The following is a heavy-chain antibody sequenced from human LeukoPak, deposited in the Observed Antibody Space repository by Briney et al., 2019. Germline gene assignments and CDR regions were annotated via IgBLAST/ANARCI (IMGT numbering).Heavy chain of an antibody. Sequence: RGSLRLSCAASGFTFDDYAMHWVRHAPGKGLEWVSLISGDGRSTYYADAVKGRFTISRDNSKNSLYLQMNSLRTEDTALYYCAKVAVHYYDSSGINEGGGYWGQGTLVTVSS. J-gene: IGHJ4*02. D-gene: IGHD3-22*01. V-gene: IGHV3-43*02. CDR1: GFTFDDYA. CDR2: ISGDGRST. CDR3: AKVAVHYYDSSGINEGGGY.